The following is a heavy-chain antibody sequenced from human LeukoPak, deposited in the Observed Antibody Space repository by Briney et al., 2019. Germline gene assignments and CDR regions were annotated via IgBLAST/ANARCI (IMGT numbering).Heavy chain of an antibody. CDR2: IYYSGST. Sequence: SETLSLTCTVSGGSISSSSYYWGWIRQPPGKGLEWIGSIYYSGSTYYNPSLKSRVTISVDTSKNQFSLKLSSVTAADTAVYYCARVPRVVVAAADYWGQGTLVTVSS. J-gene: IGHJ4*02. D-gene: IGHD2-15*01. CDR1: GGSISSSSYY. CDR3: ARVPRVVVAAADY. V-gene: IGHV4-39*07.